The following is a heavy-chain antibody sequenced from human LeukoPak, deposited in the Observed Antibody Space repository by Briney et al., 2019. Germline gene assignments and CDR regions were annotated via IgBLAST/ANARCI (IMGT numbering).Heavy chain of an antibody. CDR3: ARDNYDSSGPYYFDY. D-gene: IGHD3-22*01. V-gene: IGHV4-39*07. CDR2: IYYSGST. CDR1: GGSISGTSYY. J-gene: IGHJ4*02. Sequence: SETLSLTCTVSGGSISGTSYYWGWIRQPPGKGLEWIGSIYYSGSTYYNPSLKSRVTISVDTSKNQFSLKLSSVTAADTAVYYCARDNYDSSGPYYFDYWGQGTLVTVSS.